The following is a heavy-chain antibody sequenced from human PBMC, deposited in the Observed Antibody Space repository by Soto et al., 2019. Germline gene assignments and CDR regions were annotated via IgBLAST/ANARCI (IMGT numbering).Heavy chain of an antibody. V-gene: IGHV3-11*01. CDR3: ARVSKGSSWFSASYHFDS. D-gene: IGHD6-13*01. CDR1: AFTFSDYY. J-gene: IGHJ4*02. CDR2: ITSRGTTV. Sequence: QVQLVESGGGLVTPGGSLRLCCAASAFTFSDYYLTWIRQAPGKGLEWVSYITSRGTTVYNADSVKGRFTISRDNTKNSLYRQMNSLRAEDTAVYYCARVSKGSSWFSASYHFDSWGQGTLVTVSS.